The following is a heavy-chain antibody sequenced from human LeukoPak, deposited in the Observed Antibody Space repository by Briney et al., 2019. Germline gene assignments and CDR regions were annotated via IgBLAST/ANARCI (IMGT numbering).Heavy chain of an antibody. CDR1: GFTFSSYG. CDR3: AKGGGGPLHIYGDYDDGTHFDY. D-gene: IGHD4-17*01. V-gene: IGHV3-23*01. CDR2: ISGSGGST. Sequence: PGGSLRLSCAASGFTFSSYGMSWVRQAPGKGLEWVSAISGSGGSTYYADSVKGRFTISRDNSKNTLYLQMNSLRAEDTAVYYCAKGGGGPLHIYGDYDDGTHFDYWGQGTLVTVSS. J-gene: IGHJ4*02.